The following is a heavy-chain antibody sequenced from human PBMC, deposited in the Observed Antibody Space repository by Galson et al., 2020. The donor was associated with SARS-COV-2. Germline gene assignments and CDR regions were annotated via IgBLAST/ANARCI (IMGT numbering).Heavy chain of an antibody. Sequence: QAGGSLRLSCAASGFTLSDYYMNWVRQAPGKGLEWVSYISSSSSTIYYADSVKGRFTISRDNAKNSLYLQMNSLRAEDTAVYYCASVRYYDLDAFDIWGQGTMVTVSS. J-gene: IGHJ3*02. V-gene: IGHV3-48*04. CDR2: ISSSSSTI. CDR3: ASVRYYDLDAFDI. CDR1: GFTLSDYY. D-gene: IGHD3-9*01.